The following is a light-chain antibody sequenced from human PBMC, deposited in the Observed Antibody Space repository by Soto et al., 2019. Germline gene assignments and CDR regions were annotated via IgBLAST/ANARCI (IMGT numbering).Light chain of an antibody. Sequence: DIPMTQSPSSLSASVGDRVTITCRASQSISSFLNWYQQKPGKAPKLLIYAASSLQSGVPSRFSGSGSGTDFTLTISSLQPEDFATYYCQQSYSLPLTFGGGTKMEIK. CDR3: QQSYSLPLT. CDR1: QSISSF. V-gene: IGKV1-39*01. J-gene: IGKJ4*01. CDR2: AAS.